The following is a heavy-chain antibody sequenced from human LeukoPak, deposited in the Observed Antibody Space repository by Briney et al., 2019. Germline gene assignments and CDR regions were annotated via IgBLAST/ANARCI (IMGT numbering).Heavy chain of an antibody. J-gene: IGHJ4*03. V-gene: IGHV1-69*13. Sequence: ASVKVSCKASGGTFSSYAISWVRQAPGQGLEWMGGIISIFGTANYAQKFQGRVTITADESTSTAYMELSSLRSEDTAVYYCARSITIFGVLDFDYWGKGTTVTASS. CDR1: GGTFSSYA. CDR2: IISIFGTA. D-gene: IGHD3-3*01. CDR3: ARSITIFGVLDFDY.